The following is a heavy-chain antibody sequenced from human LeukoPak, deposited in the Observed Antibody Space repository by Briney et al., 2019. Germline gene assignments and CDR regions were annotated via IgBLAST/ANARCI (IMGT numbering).Heavy chain of an antibody. Sequence: ASVKVSCKASVYTVTGYYMHWVRQPPGQGLEWMGWINPNRGGTNYAQKFQGRVTMTRDPTISTAYMELSRLRSDDTAVYYCASVEGVPRLMSMDVWGQGTTVTVSS. CDR3: ASVEGVPRLMSMDV. V-gene: IGHV1-2*02. CDR2: INPNRGGT. D-gene: IGHD6-6*01. CDR1: VYTVTGYY. J-gene: IGHJ6*02.